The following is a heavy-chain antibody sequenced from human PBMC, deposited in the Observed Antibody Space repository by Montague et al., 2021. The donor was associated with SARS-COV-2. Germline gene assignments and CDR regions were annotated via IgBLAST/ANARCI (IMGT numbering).Heavy chain of an antibody. D-gene: IGHD3-3*01. CDR1: GFTFSNYA. CDR3: AKDPHYDFWSGYYFDY. V-gene: IGHV3-23*03. J-gene: IGHJ4*02. CDR2: IYSGGSST. Sequence: SLRLSCAASGFTFSNYAMSWVRQAPGRGLEWVSVIYSGGSSTYYADSVKGRFTIPRDNSKNTLYLQMNSLRAEDTAVYYCAKDPHYDFWSGYYFDYWGQGTLVTVSS.